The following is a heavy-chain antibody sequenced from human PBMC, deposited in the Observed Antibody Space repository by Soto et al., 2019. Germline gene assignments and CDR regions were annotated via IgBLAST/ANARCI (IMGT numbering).Heavy chain of an antibody. D-gene: IGHD4-17*01. Sequence: EVQLLESGGGLVQPGGSLRLSCAASGFTFSSYAMSWVRQAPGKGLEWVSAISGSGGSTYYADSVKGRFAISRDNSKNTLYLQMNSLRAEDTAGYCCAKEPAGYGAFDYWGQGTLVTVSS. CDR2: ISGSGGST. CDR1: GFTFSSYA. J-gene: IGHJ4*02. CDR3: AKEPAGYGAFDY. V-gene: IGHV3-23*01.